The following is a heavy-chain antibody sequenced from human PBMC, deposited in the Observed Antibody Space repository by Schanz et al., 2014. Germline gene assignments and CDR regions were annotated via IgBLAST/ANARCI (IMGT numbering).Heavy chain of an antibody. CDR2: INTGSGDT. J-gene: IGHJ4*02. CDR3: AREQIMAAAGLVDY. CDR1: EYSFTSYS. D-gene: IGHD6-13*01. Sequence: QVHLVQSGAEVKRPGASVKVSCKASEYSFTSYSMHWVRQAPGQRLEWMGWINTGSGDTKYSQNFQGRVTITRDTSASTAYMELSSLRSEDTAVYYCAREQIMAAAGLVDYWGQGTLVTVSS. V-gene: IGHV1-3*04.